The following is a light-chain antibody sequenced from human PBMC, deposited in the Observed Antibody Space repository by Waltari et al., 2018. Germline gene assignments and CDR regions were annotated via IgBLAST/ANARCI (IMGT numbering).Light chain of an antibody. CDR2: EGS. J-gene: IGLJ3*02. CDR3: GSYAGSRWV. Sequence: QSALTQPASVSGSPGQSITISCTGTSSDVGSYNLVSWYQQHPGKAPKLMIYEGSKRPSGVSNRVAGSKSGNTASLTISGLQAEDEADYYCGSYAGSRWVCGGGTKLTVL. CDR1: SSDVGSYNL. V-gene: IGLV2-23*01.